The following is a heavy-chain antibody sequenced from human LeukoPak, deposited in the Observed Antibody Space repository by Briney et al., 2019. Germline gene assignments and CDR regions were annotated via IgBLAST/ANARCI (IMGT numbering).Heavy chain of an antibody. J-gene: IGHJ4*02. CDR3: ASLIAVAGRRPFDY. V-gene: IGHV3-7*01. CDR1: GFTFSSYW. CDR2: IKQDGSAK. D-gene: IGHD6-19*01. Sequence: GGSLRLSCAASGFTFSSYWMSWVRQAPGKGLEWVANIKQDGSAKNYGDSVKGRFTISRDNAKNSLYLQMNSLRAEDTAVYYCASLIAVAGRRPFDYWGQGTLVTVSS.